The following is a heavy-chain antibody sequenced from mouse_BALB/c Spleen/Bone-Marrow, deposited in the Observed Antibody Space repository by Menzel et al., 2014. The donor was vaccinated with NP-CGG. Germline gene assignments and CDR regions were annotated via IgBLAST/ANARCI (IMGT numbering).Heavy chain of an antibody. V-gene: IGHV1-20*02. J-gene: IGHJ1*01. CDR1: GYSFTGYF. D-gene: IGHD1-1*01. CDR2: INPYNGDT. Sequence: EVKLMESGPELVKPGASVKISCKASGYSFTGYFMNWVMPSHGKSLEWIGRINPYNGDTFYNQKFKGKATLTVDKSSSTAHMELRSLASEDSAVYYCTRVTTDWYFDVWGAGTTVTVSS. CDR3: TRVTTDWYFDV.